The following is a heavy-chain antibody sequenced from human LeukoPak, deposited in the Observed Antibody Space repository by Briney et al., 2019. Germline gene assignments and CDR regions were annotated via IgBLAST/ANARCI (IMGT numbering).Heavy chain of an antibody. Sequence: GGSLRLSCAASGFTFSSSWMSWVRQALGKGLEWVANIKQDGSEKYYADSVKGRFTISRDNAKNSLYLQMNSLRAEDTAVYYCAKTDILTGYQDYWGQGTLVTVSS. V-gene: IGHV3-7*01. CDR1: GFTFSSSW. D-gene: IGHD3-9*01. CDR3: AKTDILTGYQDY. CDR2: IKQDGSEK. J-gene: IGHJ4*02.